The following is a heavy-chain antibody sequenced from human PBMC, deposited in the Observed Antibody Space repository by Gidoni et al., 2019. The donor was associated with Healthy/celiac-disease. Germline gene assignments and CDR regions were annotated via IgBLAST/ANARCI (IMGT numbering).Heavy chain of an antibody. J-gene: IGHJ3*02. CDR2: ISSSSSTI. V-gene: IGHV3-48*01. D-gene: IGHD3-3*01. CDR1: GFTFRSYS. CDR3: ARESSTIFGVVIKKGAFDI. Sequence: EVQLVESGGGLVQPGGSLRLPCAASGFTFRSYSMNWVRQAPGKGLEWVSYISSSSSTIYYADSVKGRFTISRDNAKNSLYLQMNSLRAEDTAVYYCARESSTIFGVVIKKGAFDIWGQGTMVTVSS.